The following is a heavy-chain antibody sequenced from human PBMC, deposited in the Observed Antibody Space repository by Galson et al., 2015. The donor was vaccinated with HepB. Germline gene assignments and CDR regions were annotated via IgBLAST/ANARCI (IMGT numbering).Heavy chain of an antibody. CDR2: INTNTGNP. CDR3: ARGVAAYCGGDCPAEYSQH. CDR1: GYTFTSYA. J-gene: IGHJ1*01. D-gene: IGHD2-21*02. V-gene: IGHV7-4-1*02. Sequence: SVKVSCKASGYTFTSYAMNWVRQAPGQGLEWMGWINTNTGNPTYAQGFTGRFVFSLDTSVSTAYLQISSLKAEDTAVYYCARGVAAYCGGDCPAEYSQHWGQGTLVTVSS.